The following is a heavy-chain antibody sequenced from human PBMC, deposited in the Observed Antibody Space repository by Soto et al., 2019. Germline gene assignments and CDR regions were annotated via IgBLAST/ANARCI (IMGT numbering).Heavy chain of an antibody. V-gene: IGHV1-69*01. J-gene: IGHJ4*02. D-gene: IGHD5-12*01. Sequence: QVQLVQSGAEVKKPGSSVKVSCKASGGTFSSYAISWVRQAPGQGLEWMGGIIPIFGTANYAQKFQGRVTITSDESTSTAYMELSSLRSEVTAVYYCARALTGLPYSGYDQPFEYWGQGTLVTVSS. CDR2: IIPIFGTA. CDR1: GGTFSSYA. CDR3: ARALTGLPYSGYDQPFEY.